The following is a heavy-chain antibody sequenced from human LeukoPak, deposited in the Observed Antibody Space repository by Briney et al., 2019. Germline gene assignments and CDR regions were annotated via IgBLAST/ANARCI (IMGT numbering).Heavy chain of an antibody. CDR2: ISPYNGAT. J-gene: IGHJ4*02. CDR1: GYTFTSYG. V-gene: IGHV1-18*01. CDR3: ARDEKKSCSGGSCNYFDY. Sequence: GASVKVSCKASGYTFTSYGISWVRQAPGQGLEWLAWISPYNGATNHARKLQGRVTVTTDTSTRIAYMELRSLRSDDTAVYYCARDEKKSCSGGSCNYFDYWGQGTLVTVPS. D-gene: IGHD2-15*01.